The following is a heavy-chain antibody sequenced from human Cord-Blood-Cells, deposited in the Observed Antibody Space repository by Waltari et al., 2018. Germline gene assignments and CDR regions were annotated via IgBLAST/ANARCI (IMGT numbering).Heavy chain of an antibody. V-gene: IGHV1-69*01. Sequence: QVQLVQSGAEEKKPGSSVKVSCTASGGTFSSSAIRWLRQAPGQGLEWMGGIIPIFGTANYAQKFQGRVTITADESTSTAYMELSSLRSEDTAVYYCASANWQWAFDIWGQGTMVTVSS. D-gene: IGHD6-19*01. J-gene: IGHJ3*02. CDR1: GGTFSSSA. CDR3: ASANWQWAFDI. CDR2: IIPIFGTA.